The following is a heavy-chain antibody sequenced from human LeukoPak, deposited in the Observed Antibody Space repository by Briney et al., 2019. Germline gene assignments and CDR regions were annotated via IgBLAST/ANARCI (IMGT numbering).Heavy chain of an antibody. Sequence: SETLSLTCTVSGGSISSGTYYWSWIRQPAGKGLEWIGRIYTSGSTNYNPSLKSRVSILVDTSKNQFSLKLSSATAADTAVYYCAREDYYDSSGYYFDCWGQGTLVTVSS. J-gene: IGHJ4*02. V-gene: IGHV4-61*02. CDR1: GGSISSGTYY. D-gene: IGHD3-22*01. CDR3: AREDYYDSSGYYFDC. CDR2: IYTSGST.